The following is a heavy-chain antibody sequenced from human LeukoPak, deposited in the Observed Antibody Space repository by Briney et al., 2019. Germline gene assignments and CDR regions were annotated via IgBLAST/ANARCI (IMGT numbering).Heavy chain of an antibody. Sequence: SETLSLTCTVSGGSISSSSYYWGWIRQPPGKGLEWIGSIYYSGSTYYNPSLKSRVTISVDTSKNQFSLKLSSVTAADTAVYYCARARAKYSSNDYWGQGTLVTVSS. CDR3: ARARAKYSSNDY. J-gene: IGHJ4*02. V-gene: IGHV4-39*01. CDR1: GGSISSSSYY. D-gene: IGHD6-13*01. CDR2: IYYSGST.